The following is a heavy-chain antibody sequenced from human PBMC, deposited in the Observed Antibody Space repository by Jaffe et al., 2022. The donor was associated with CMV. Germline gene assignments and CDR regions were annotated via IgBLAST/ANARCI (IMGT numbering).Heavy chain of an antibody. CDR2: IYYSGST. CDR3: ASASTTLRDYYYYYYMDV. Sequence: QVQLQESGPGLVKPSETLSLTCTVSGGSISSYYWSWIRQPPGKGLEWIGYIYYSGSTNYNPSLKSRVTISVDTSKNQFSLKLSSVTAADTAVYYCASASTTLRDYYYYYYMDVWGKGTTVTVSS. CDR1: GGSISSYY. J-gene: IGHJ6*03. D-gene: IGHD4-17*01. V-gene: IGHV4-59*08.